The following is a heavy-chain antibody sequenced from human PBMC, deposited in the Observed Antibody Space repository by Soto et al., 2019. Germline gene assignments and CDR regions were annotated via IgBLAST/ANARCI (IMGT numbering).Heavy chain of an antibody. CDR3: AREMGIAAAGKWTNWFDP. CDR1: GFTFSSYG. Sequence: QVQLVESGGGVVQPGRSLRLSCAASGFTFSSYGMHWVRQAPGKGLVWVAVIWYDGSNKYYAESVKGRFTISRDNSKNRLYLQMNSLRAEDTAVYYCAREMGIAAAGKWTNWFDPWCRGTLVTVSS. D-gene: IGHD6-13*01. J-gene: IGHJ5*02. V-gene: IGHV3-33*01. CDR2: IWYDGSNK.